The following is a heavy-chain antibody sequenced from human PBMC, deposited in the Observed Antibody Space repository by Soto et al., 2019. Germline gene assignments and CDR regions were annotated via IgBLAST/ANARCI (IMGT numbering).Heavy chain of an antibody. Sequence: GESLKISCKGSGYSFTSYWISWVRQMPGKGLEWMGRTDPSDSYTNYSPSFQGHVTISPDKSISTAYLQWSSLKASDTAMYYCARPYSSSSHLDYWGQGTLVTVSS. CDR2: TDPSDSYT. V-gene: IGHV5-10-1*01. J-gene: IGHJ4*02. CDR3: ARPYSSSSHLDY. D-gene: IGHD6-6*01. CDR1: GYSFTSYW.